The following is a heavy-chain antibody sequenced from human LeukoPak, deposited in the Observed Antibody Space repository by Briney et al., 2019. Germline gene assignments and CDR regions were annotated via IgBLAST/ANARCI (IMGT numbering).Heavy chain of an antibody. CDR2: IYYSGTT. Sequence: SETLSLNCTVSGGSMRYYYWSRIRQPPGKGLEWIGYIYYSGTTDYNPSLKSRVTISIDTSKNQFSLKLTSVTATDTAVYFCAKGMATVTGGMDYWGQGALVTVSS. V-gene: IGHV4-59*08. D-gene: IGHD4-17*01. J-gene: IGHJ4*02. CDR1: GGSMRYYY. CDR3: AKGMATVTGGMDY.